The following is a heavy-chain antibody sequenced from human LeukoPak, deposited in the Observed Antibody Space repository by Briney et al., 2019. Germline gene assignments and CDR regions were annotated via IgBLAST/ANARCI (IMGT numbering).Heavy chain of an antibody. CDR3: ARDGRSGGYCSGGSCPKTNDY. CDR1: AYTFTDYY. Sequence: ASVKVSCKPSAYTFTDYYIHWVRQAPGQGLEWMGWINPNSSATSYAQKFQGRVTMTRDTSISTAYMELSRLRSDDTAVYYCARDGRSGGYCSGGSCPKTNDYWGQGTLVTVSS. CDR2: INPNSSAT. D-gene: IGHD2-15*01. V-gene: IGHV1-2*02. J-gene: IGHJ4*02.